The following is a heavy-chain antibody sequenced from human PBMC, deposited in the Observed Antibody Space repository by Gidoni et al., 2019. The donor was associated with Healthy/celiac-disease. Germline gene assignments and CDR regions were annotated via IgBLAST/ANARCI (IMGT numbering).Heavy chain of an antibody. CDR3: TTFDLFLEWNY. D-gene: IGHD3-3*01. V-gene: IGHV3-15*01. CDR2: IKSKTDGGTT. J-gene: IGHJ4*02. Sequence: EVQLVESGGGLVQPGGSLRLYCAASGFTFSNAWMSWVRQAPGKGLGWVGRIKSKTDGGTTDYAAPVKGRFTISRDDSKNTLYLQMNSLKTEDTAVYYCTTFDLFLEWNYWGQGTLVTVSS. CDR1: GFTFSNAW.